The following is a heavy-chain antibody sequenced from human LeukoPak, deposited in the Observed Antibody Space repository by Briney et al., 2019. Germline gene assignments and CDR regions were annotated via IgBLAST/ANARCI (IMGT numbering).Heavy chain of an antibody. CDR3: ARVKDAFDI. V-gene: IGHV3-23*05. CDR1: GFTFRSFG. D-gene: IGHD3-10*01. Sequence: GGSLRLSCAASGFTFRSFGMNWVRQAPGEGLEWVSGIYTNSRDTRYADSVKGRFTISRDDSKNTLYLQMNSLRAEDTAVYYCARVKDAFDIWGQGTMVTVSS. CDR2: IYTNSRDT. J-gene: IGHJ3*02.